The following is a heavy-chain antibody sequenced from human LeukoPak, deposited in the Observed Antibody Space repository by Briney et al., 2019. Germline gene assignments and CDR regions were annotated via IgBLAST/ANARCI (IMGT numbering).Heavy chain of an antibody. CDR2: IYYSGSS. D-gene: IGHD6-13*01. J-gene: IGHJ3*02. Sequence: SETLSLTCTVSGGSISSSSYYWGWIRQPPGKGLEWLGSIYYSGSSYYNPSLKSRVTISVDTSKNQFSLKLSSVTAADTAVYDCASYRIAAAGNDAFDIWGQGTMVTVSS. CDR3: ASYRIAAAGNDAFDI. V-gene: IGHV4-39*01. CDR1: GGSISSSSYY.